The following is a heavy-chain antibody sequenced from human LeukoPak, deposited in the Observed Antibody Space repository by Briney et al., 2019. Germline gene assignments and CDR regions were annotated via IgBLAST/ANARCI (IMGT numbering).Heavy chain of an antibody. D-gene: IGHD5-12*01. V-gene: IGHV4-39*07. J-gene: IGHJ4*02. Sequence: PSETLSLTCTVSGGSISSSNYYWGWIRQPPGKGLEWIGNIFYSGSTNYNPSLKSRVTISVDTSKNQFSLKLSSVTAADTAVYYCARDSNSGYDFDYWGQGTLVTVSS. CDR2: IFYSGST. CDR3: ARDSNSGYDFDY. CDR1: GGSISSSNYY.